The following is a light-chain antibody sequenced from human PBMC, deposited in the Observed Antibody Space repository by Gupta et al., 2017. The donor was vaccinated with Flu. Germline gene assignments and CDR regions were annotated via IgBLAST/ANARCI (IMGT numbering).Light chain of an antibody. CDR3: QQGNRSPLT. V-gene: IGKV1-39*01. Sequence: DIQMTKSPSSLSASVGDRVTITCRASQNNYNYLNWYQQKPGKAPKLLIDVASRLLSGVPSRCSSRAAGKDSTLIINSLQPEVVETYYGQQGNRSPLTFGRGTKVEIK. CDR2: VAS. CDR1: QNNYNY. J-gene: IGKJ4*01.